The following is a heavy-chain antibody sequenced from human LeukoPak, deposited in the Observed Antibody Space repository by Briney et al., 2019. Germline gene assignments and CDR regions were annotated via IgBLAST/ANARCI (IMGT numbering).Heavy chain of an antibody. V-gene: IGHV3-23*01. CDR1: GITLSNYG. D-gene: IGHD3-22*01. J-gene: IGHJ4*02. CDR3: AKRGVVIRVILVGFHKEAYYFDS. Sequence: GGSLRHSCAVSGITLSNYGMSWVRQAPGKGLEWVAGISGSGGGTYYADSVKGRFTISRDNPKNTLYLQVNSLRAEDTAVYFCAKRGVVIRVILVGFHKEAYYFDSWGQGALVTVSS. CDR2: ISGSGGGT.